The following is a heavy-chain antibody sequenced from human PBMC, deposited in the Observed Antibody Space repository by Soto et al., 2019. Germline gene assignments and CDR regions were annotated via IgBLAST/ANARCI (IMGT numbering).Heavy chain of an antibody. CDR1: GFTFSSYA. Sequence: GGSLRLSCAASGFTFSSYAMSWVRQAPGKGLEWVSAISGSGGSTYYADSVKGRFTISRDNSKNTLYLQMNSLRAEDTAVYYCAKEMITCGGVIVLLRDAFEIWGKGTMVTVSS. V-gene: IGHV3-23*01. D-gene: IGHD3-16*02. J-gene: IGHJ3*02. CDR2: ISGSGGST. CDR3: AKEMITCGGVIVLLRDAFEI.